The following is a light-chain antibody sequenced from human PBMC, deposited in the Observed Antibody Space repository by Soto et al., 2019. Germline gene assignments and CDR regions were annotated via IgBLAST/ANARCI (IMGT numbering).Light chain of an antibody. J-gene: IGKJ2*01. CDR1: QSLVYSNGITY. CDR3: MQGTHWPPT. V-gene: IGKV2-30*01. CDR2: KVS. Sequence: DVVLSQSPLSLPVSLGQPASISCRSSQSLVYSNGITYLNWFHQRAGQSPRRLIYKVSNRDSGVPERFSGSGSGTDFTLKISRVEAEDVGIYYCMQGTHWPPTFGQGTKLEIK.